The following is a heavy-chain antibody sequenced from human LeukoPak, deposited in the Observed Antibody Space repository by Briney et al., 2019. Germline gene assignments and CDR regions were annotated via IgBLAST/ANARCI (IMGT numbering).Heavy chain of an antibody. Sequence: ASVTVSCKASGYTFTSYGISWVRQAPGQGLEWMGWISAYNGNTNYAQKLQGRVTMTTDTSTSTAYMELRSLRSDDTAVYYCARCNGMGATFYFDYWGQGTLVTVSS. V-gene: IGHV1-18*01. J-gene: IGHJ4*02. CDR1: GYTFTSYG. CDR2: ISAYNGNT. D-gene: IGHD1-26*01. CDR3: ARCNGMGATFYFDY.